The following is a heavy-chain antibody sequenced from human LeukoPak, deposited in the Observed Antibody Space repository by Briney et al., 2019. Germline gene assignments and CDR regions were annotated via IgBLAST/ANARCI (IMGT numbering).Heavy chain of an antibody. CDR3: AREVGRFLEWLPTYYFDY. D-gene: IGHD3-3*01. CDR1: GFTFSSYS. V-gene: IGHV3-21*01. Sequence: GSLRLSCAASGFTFSSYSMNWVRQAAGKGLEWVSSISSSSSYIYYADSVKGRFTISRDNAKNSLYLQMNSLRAEDTAVYYCAREVGRFLEWLPTYYFDYWGQGTLVTVSS. J-gene: IGHJ4*02. CDR2: ISSSSSYI.